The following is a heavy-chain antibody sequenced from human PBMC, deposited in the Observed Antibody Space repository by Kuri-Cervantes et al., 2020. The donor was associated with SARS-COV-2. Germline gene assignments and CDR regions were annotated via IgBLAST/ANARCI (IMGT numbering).Heavy chain of an antibody. D-gene: IGHD3-22*01. CDR2: ISSSGSTI. J-gene: IGHJ4*02. CDR3: ARAGDITMIVEYYFDY. Sequence: SLKISCAASGFTFSDYYMSWSRQAPGKGLEWVSYISSSGSTIYYADSVKGRFTNSRDNAKNSLYLQMNSLRAEDTAVYYCARAGDITMIVEYYFDYWGQGTLVTVSS. CDR1: GFTFSDYY. V-gene: IGHV3-11*04.